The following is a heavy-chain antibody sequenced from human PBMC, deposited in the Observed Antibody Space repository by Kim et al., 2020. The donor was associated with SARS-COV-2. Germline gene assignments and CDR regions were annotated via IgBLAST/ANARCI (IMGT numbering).Heavy chain of an antibody. CDR3: ARGRSPGRFEP. CDR1: GASISSTSYY. J-gene: IGHJ5*02. CDR2: VHSSGTI. V-gene: IGHV4-39*02. Sequence: SETLSLTCTVSGASISSTSYYWDWIRQPPGERLEWIGCVHSSGTIYYTPSLSRLATTSVNTSKNHAPLQLTSLTAAATAVFYCARGRSPGRFEPCG.